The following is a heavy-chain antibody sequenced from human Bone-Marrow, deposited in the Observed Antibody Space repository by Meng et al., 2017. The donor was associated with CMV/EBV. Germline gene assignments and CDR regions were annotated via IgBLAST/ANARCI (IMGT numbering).Heavy chain of an antibody. D-gene: IGHD3-3*01. J-gene: IGHJ5*02. CDR2: INPSGGST. V-gene: IGHV1-46*01. CDR3: ARDPITITIFGGVIIGGWFDP. CDR1: GSTFPTYY. Sequence: ASVKVSCMASGSTFPTYYMHWVRQAPGQGLEWMGIINPSGGSTSYAQKFQGRVTMTRDTSTSTVYVELSSLRSEDTAVYYCARDPITITIFGGVIIGGWFDPWGQGTRVTGSS.